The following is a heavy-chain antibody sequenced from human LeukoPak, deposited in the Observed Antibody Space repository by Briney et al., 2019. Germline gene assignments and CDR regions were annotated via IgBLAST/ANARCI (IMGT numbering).Heavy chain of an antibody. CDR2: ISAYNGNT. Sequence: ASVKVSCKASGYTFTSYGISWVRQAPGQGLEWMGWISAYNGNTNYPQKLQGRVTMTRDTSTSTVYMELGSLTSDDTAVYYCARDWRIALVRGVINVPGDMNVWGQGTTVTVSS. J-gene: IGHJ6*02. D-gene: IGHD3-10*01. V-gene: IGHV1-18*01. CDR3: ARDWRIALVRGVINVPGDMNV. CDR1: GYTFTSYG.